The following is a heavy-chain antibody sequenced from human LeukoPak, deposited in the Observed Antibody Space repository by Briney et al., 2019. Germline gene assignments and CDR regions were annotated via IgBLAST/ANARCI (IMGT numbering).Heavy chain of an antibody. CDR2: INPNSGGT. CDR3: ARVRYCSGGSCYWSSDY. Sequence: ASVKVSCKASGYTFTCYYMHWVRQAPGKGLEWMGCINPNSGGTNYAQKFQGRVTMTRDTSISTAYMELSRLRSDDTAVYYCARVRYCSGGSCYWSSDYWGQGTLVTVSS. V-gene: IGHV1-2*02. D-gene: IGHD2-15*01. J-gene: IGHJ4*02. CDR1: GYTFTCYY.